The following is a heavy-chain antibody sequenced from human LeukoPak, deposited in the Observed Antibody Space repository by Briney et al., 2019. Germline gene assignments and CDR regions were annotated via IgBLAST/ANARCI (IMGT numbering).Heavy chain of an antibody. CDR1: GFTFSSYG. Sequence: GGSLRLSCAASGFTFSSYGMHWVRQAPGKGLEWVAVIWYDGSNKYYADSVKGRFTISRDNSKNTLYLQMNSLRAEDTAVYYCAKVLGVDYGDPLGFDYWGQGTLVTVSS. D-gene: IGHD4-17*01. CDR2: IWYDGSNK. J-gene: IGHJ4*02. CDR3: AKVLGVDYGDPLGFDY. V-gene: IGHV3-33*06.